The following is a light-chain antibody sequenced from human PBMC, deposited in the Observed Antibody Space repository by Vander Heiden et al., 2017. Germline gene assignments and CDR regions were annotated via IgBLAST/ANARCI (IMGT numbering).Light chain of an antibody. CDR1: QGISSY. CDR2: GAS. CDR3: QQDKNCLLT. Sequence: EIAITQSPAPPSVSPADGATLSCRASQGISSYVAWYQQKPGKAPRLLIYGASTRPSGIPARFSGSGSGTEFTLTISSLQSEDFAVYYCQQDKNCLLTFGQGTKLEIK. J-gene: IGKJ4*01. V-gene: IGKV3-15*01.